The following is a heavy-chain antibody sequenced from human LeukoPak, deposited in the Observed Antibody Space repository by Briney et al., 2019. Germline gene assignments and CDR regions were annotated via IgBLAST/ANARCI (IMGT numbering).Heavy chain of an antibody. CDR2: ISSSSSYI. J-gene: IGHJ6*03. V-gene: IGHV3-21*01. D-gene: IGHD2-2*01. CDR1: GFTFSSYS. CDR3: GRAGPVTKDHFIDV. Sequence: GGSLRLSCAASGFTFSSYSMNWVRQAPGKGLEWVSSISSSSSYIYYADPVKGRFTISRDNAKNSLFLQMNSLSAEDTAVYYCGRAGPVTKDHFIDVWGKGTTVTVSS.